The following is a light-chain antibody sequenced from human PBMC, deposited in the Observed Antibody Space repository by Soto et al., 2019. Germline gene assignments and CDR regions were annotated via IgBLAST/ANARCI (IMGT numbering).Light chain of an antibody. CDR2: DVT. CDR3: CSHSTYYTFV. J-gene: IGLJ1*01. V-gene: IGLV2-11*01. CDR1: SSDVGGRNR. Sequence: QSALTQPRSVSGSPGQSVTISCTGTSSDVGGRNRVSWFQQHPGKAPQLMIYDVTQRPSGVPDRFSGSKSGNTAFLTISGLQPEDEADYYCCSHSTYYTFVFGTGTKVTVL.